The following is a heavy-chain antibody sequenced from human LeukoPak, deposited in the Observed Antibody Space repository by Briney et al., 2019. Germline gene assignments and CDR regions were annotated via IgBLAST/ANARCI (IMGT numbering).Heavy chain of an antibody. D-gene: IGHD2-15*01. V-gene: IGHV4-34*01. CDR2: INHGGST. Sequence: SETLSLTCAVYGGSFSGYYWNWIRQPPGKGLEWIGEINHGGSTNYNPSLKSRVTISVDTSKNQFSLKLSSVTAADTAVYYCASRTDEYSGGSPRQANYYFDYWGQGTLVTVSS. J-gene: IGHJ4*02. CDR3: ASRTDEYSGGSPRQANYYFDY. CDR1: GGSFSGYY.